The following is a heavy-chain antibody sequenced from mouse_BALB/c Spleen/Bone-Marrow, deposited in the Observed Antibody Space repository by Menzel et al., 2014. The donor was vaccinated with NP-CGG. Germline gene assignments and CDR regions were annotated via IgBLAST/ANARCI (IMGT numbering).Heavy chain of an antibody. V-gene: IGHV7-3*02. CDR1: GFTFTDYY. D-gene: IGHD2-4*01. CDR2: IRNKAKGYTT. Sequence: EVHLVESGGGLVQPGGSLRLSCATSGFTFTDYYMSWVRQPPGKALEWLGFIRNKAKGYTTEYSASVKGRFTISRDNSQSILYLRMNTLRAEDSATYYCARGINYDIYWYFDVWGAGTTVTVSS. CDR3: ARGINYDIYWYFDV. J-gene: IGHJ1*01.